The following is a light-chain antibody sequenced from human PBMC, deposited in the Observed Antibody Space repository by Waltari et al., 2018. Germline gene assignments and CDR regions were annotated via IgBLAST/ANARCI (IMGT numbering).Light chain of an antibody. Sequence: QSVLTQPPSTSGAPGQRVAISCSGSISNIGSNYVYWYQQLPGTAPKLLIYRNNQRPSGVPDRFSGAKSGTSASLAISGLRSEDESDYYCAVWDDSLSGPVLGGGTKLTVL. CDR1: ISNIGSNY. J-gene: IGLJ3*02. CDR2: RNN. V-gene: IGLV1-47*01. CDR3: AVWDDSLSGPV.